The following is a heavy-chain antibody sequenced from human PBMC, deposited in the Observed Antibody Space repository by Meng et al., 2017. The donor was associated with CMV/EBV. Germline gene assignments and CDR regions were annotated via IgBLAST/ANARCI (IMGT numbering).Heavy chain of an antibody. CDR3: ARDLELPYDD. D-gene: IGHD1-7*01. CDR2: ISSSSSYI. Sequence: EVQLVESGGXLVKPGGXLRLSCAASGFTFSSYSMNWVRQAPGKGLEWVSSISSSSSYIYYADSVKGRFTISRDNAKNSLYLQMNSLRAEDTAVYYCARDLELPYDDWGQGTLGTVSS. CDR1: GFTFSSYS. J-gene: IGHJ4*02. V-gene: IGHV3-21*01.